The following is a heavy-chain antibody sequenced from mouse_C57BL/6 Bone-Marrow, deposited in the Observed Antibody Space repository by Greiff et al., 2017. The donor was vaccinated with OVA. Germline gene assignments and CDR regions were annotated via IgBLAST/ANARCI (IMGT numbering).Heavy chain of an antibody. CDR2: IYPGDGDT. J-gene: IGHJ3*01. CDR3: AREKGYYPFAY. CDR1: GYAFSSSW. D-gene: IGHD2-3*01. Sequence: QVQLKQSGPELVKPGASVKISCKASGYAFSSSWMNWVKQRPGKGLEWIGRIYPGDGDTNYNGKFKGKATLTADKSSSTAYMQLSSLTSEDSAVFFCAREKGYYPFAYWGQGTLVTVSA. V-gene: IGHV1-82*01.